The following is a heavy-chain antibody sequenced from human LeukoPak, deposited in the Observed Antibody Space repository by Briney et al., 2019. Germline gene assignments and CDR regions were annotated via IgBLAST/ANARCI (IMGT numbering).Heavy chain of an antibody. CDR3: ARGAGWYDY. J-gene: IGHJ4*02. Sequence: KTSETLSPTCTVSGGSISSYYWSWIRQPPGKGLEWIGYIYYSGSTNYNPSLKSRVTISVDTSKNQFSLKLSSVTAADTAVYYCARGAGWYDYWGQGTLVTVSS. CDR1: GGSISSYY. CDR2: IYYSGST. V-gene: IGHV4-59*01. D-gene: IGHD6-19*01.